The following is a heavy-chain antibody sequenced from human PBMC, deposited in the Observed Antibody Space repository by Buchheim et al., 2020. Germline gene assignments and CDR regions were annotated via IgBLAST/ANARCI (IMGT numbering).Heavy chain of an antibody. Sequence: EVQLLESGGGLVQSGGSLRLSCAASGFTFGTYAMSWFRQAPGKGLKWVSAIGGGGGSGGSTYYADPVKGRFTISSASSKNTLFLQMNSLRGDDTAIYYCAKRTAYSSSPYFDFWGQGT. V-gene: IGHV3-23*01. CDR2: IGGGGGSGGST. J-gene: IGHJ4*02. D-gene: IGHD6-13*01. CDR3: AKRTAYSSSPYFDF. CDR1: GFTFGTYA.